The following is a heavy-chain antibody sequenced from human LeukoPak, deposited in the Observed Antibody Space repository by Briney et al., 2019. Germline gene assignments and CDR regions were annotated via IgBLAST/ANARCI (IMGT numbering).Heavy chain of an antibody. Sequence: GGSLRLSCAASGFTFSSYGMHWVRQAPGKGLEWVAFIRYDGSNKYYADSVKGRFTISRDNSKNTLYLQMNSLRAEDTAVYYCAKEGFQSHGDYYYYMDVWGKGTTVTVSS. CDR1: GFTFSSYG. CDR2: IRYDGSNK. V-gene: IGHV3-30*02. CDR3: AKEGFQSHGDYYYYMDV. J-gene: IGHJ6*03. D-gene: IGHD3-16*01.